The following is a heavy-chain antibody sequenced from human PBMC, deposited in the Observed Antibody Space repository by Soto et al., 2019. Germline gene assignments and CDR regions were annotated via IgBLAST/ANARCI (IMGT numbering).Heavy chain of an antibody. J-gene: IGHJ4*02. CDR1: GGSISSSSYY. CDR3: ARHDYVWGSYRYTDPYYFDY. V-gene: IGHV4-39*01. Sequence: SETLSLTCTVSGGSISSSSYYWGWIRQPPGKGLEWIGSIYYSGSTYYNPSLKSRVTISVDTSKNQFSLKLSSVTAADTAVYFCARHDYVWGSYRYTDPYYFDYWGQGTLVTVSS. D-gene: IGHD3-16*02. CDR2: IYYSGST.